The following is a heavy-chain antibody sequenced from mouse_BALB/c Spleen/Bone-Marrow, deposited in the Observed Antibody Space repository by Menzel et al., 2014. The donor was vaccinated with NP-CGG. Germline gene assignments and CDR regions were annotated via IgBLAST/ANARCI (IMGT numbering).Heavy chain of an antibody. J-gene: IGHJ3*01. CDR3: TRREGNYAFAY. CDR1: GYTFTSYW. CDR2: IYPSDSYT. V-gene: IGHV1-69*02. D-gene: IGHD2-1*01. Sequence: QVQLQQPGAELVRPGASVELSCKASGYTFTSYWINWVKQRPGQGLEWIGNIYPSDSYTNYNQKFKDKATLTVDKSSSTAYMQLSSPTSEDSAVYYCTRREGNYAFAYWGQGTPVTVSA.